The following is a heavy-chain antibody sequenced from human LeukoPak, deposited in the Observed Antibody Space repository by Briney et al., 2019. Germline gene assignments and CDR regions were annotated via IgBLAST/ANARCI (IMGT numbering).Heavy chain of an antibody. Sequence: GASVKVSCKAPGYTFTSYGISWVRQAPGQGLEWMGWISAYNGNTNYAQKLQGRVTMTTDTSTSTAYMELRSLRSDDTAVYYCARVYLPLYYYDSSGYYFDYWGQGTLATVSS. CDR2: ISAYNGNT. J-gene: IGHJ4*02. CDR3: ARVYLPLYYYDSSGYYFDY. D-gene: IGHD3-22*01. V-gene: IGHV1-18*01. CDR1: GYTFTSYG.